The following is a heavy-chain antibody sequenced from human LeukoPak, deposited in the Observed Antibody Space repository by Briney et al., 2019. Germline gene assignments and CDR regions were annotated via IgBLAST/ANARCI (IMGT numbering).Heavy chain of an antibody. CDR2: INPNSGGT. V-gene: IGHV1-2*02. J-gene: IGHJ4*02. Sequence: ASVKVSCTASVYTFTAYYMHWVRQAPGQGLEWMGWINPNSGGTNYAQKFQGRVTMTRDTSISTAYMELSRLRSDDTAVYSCARGGQGAPLDYWGQGSLVTVSS. D-gene: IGHD1-26*01. CDR1: VYTFTAYY. CDR3: ARGGQGAPLDY.